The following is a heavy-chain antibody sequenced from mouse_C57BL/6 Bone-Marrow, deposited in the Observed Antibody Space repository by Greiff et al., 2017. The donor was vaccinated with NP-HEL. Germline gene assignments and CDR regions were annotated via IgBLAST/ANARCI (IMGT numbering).Heavy chain of an antibody. Sequence: EVKLMESGGDLVKPGGSLKLSCAASGFTFSSYGMSWVRQTPDKRLEWVATISSGGSYTYYPDSVKGRFTISRDNAKNTLYLQMSSLKSEDTAMYYCARHARGFAYWGKGTLVTVSA. CDR2: ISSGGSYT. V-gene: IGHV5-6*01. CDR1: GFTFSSYG. J-gene: IGHJ3*01. CDR3: ARHARGFAY.